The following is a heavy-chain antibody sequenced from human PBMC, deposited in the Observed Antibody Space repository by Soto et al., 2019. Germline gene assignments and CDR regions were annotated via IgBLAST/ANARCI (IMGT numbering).Heavy chain of an antibody. CDR2: VNHNGRN. V-gene: IGHV4-34*01. CDR1: GGSFSGYF. D-gene: IGHD3-10*01. CDR3: ARSPLLWFGELYYYGMDV. Sequence: SETLSLTCAVYGGSFSGYFWNWIRQTPGKGLEWIGKVNHNGRNNYNPSLKSRVTISLDMSKNQFSLKLSSVTAADTAVYYCARSPLLWFGELYYYGMDVWGQGTTVTVSS. J-gene: IGHJ6*02.